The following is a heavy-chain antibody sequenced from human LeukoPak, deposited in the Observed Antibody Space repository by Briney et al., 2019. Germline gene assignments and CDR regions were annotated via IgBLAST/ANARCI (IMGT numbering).Heavy chain of an antibody. J-gene: IGHJ4*02. CDR3: AKTTSRATMIVVVRSLDYFDY. V-gene: IGHV3-30*02. CDR2: VRYDGSNK. D-gene: IGHD3-22*01. Sequence: PGGSLRLSCAASGFTFSSYGMHWVRQAPGKGLEWVAFVRYDGSNKYYADSVKGRFTISRDNSKNTLYLQMNSLRAEDTAVYYCAKTTSRATMIVVVRSLDYFDYWGQGTLVTVSS. CDR1: GFTFSSYG.